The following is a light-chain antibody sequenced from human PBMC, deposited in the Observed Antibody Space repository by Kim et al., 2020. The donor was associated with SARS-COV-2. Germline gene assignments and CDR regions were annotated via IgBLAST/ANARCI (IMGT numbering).Light chain of an antibody. CDR3: QQQKSAPYT. Sequence: DIQMTQSPSSLSASVGDRVSITCRASQAISNDLGWYQQKPGEAPKLLIYRSSTLQPGVPSRFSGSESGTDFTLTISSLQPGDVATYFCQQQKSAPYTFGPGTKVDSK. J-gene: IGKJ3*01. CDR2: RSS. CDR1: QAISND. V-gene: IGKV1-27*01.